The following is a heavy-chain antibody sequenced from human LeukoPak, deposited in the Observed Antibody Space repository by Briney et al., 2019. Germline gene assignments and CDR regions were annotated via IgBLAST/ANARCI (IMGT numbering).Heavy chain of an antibody. D-gene: IGHD6-19*01. CDR3: ARGSIAVAGIRVPQSFDY. CDR2: ISAYNGNT. Sequence: ASVKLSCKASGYTFTSYGISWVRQAPGQGLEWMGWISAYNGNTNYAQKLQGRVTMTTDTSTSTAYMELRSLRSDDTAVYYFARGSIAVAGIRVPQSFDYWGQGTLVTVSS. J-gene: IGHJ4*02. V-gene: IGHV1-18*01. CDR1: GYTFTSYG.